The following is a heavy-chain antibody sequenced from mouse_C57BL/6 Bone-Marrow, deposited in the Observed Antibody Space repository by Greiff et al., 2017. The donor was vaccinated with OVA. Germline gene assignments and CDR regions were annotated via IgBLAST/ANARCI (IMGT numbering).Heavy chain of an antibody. J-gene: IGHJ4*01. CDR1: GYSFTDYN. Sequence: EVQLQQSGPELVKPGASVKISCKASGYSFTDYNMNWVKQSNGKSLEWIGVINPNYGTTSYNQKFKGKATLTVDQSSSTAYMQLNSLTSEDSAVYYCARVPHYCGSSYEYYYAMDYWGQGTSVTVSS. CDR2: INPNYGTT. V-gene: IGHV1-39*01. D-gene: IGHD1-1*01. CDR3: ARVPHYCGSSYEYYYAMDY.